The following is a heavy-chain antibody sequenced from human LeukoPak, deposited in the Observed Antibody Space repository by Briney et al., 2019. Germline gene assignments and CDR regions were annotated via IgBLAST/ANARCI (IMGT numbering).Heavy chain of an antibody. CDR1: GFTFDDYA. D-gene: IGHD6-19*01. Sequence: GGSLRLSCAASGFTFDDYAMHWVRQVPGKGLEWVSLISREGFSTDYADSVKGRFTISRDNFKNSLYLQMNSLRAEDAALYYCAKDWGVGLADYISGWFDYWGQGTLVTVSS. J-gene: IGHJ4*02. V-gene: IGHV3-43D*03. CDR2: ISREGFST. CDR3: AKDWGVGLADYISGWFDY.